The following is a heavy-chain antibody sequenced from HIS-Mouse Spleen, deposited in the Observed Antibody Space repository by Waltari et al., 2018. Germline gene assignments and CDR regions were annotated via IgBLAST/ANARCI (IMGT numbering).Heavy chain of an antibody. D-gene: IGHD3-10*01. V-gene: IGHV4-4*07. CDR2: IYTSGST. J-gene: IGHJ3*02. CDR1: GGSISSYY. Sequence: QVQLQESGPGLVKPSETLSLTCTVSGGSISSYYWSWIRQPAGKGLAWIGRIYTSGSTNYNPSLKSRVTMSVDTSKNQFSLKLSSVTAADTAVYYCATGGSGSYYIWGQGTMVTVSS. CDR3: ATGGSGSYYI.